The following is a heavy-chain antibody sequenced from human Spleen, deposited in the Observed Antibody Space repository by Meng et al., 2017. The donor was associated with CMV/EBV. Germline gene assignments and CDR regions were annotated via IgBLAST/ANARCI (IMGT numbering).Heavy chain of an antibody. V-gene: IGHV3-7*03. CDR3: AKDWGSGRSWAFDI. J-gene: IGHJ4*02. Sequence: GGSLRLSCAASGFTFSSHWMTWVRQAPGKGLEWVANINQDGSQKNYVDSVKGRFTISRDNSKNTLYLQMNSLRAEDTAVYYCAKDWGSGRSWAFDIWGQGTLVTVSS. CDR2: INQDGSQK. D-gene: IGHD6-19*01. CDR1: GFTFSSHW.